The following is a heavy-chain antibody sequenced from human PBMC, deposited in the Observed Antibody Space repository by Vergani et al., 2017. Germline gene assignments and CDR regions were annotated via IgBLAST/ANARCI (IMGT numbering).Heavy chain of an antibody. V-gene: IGHV5-51*01. CDR2: INPIGSKI. D-gene: IGHD2-21*01. J-gene: IGHJ4*02. Sequence: EVQLVQSGAEVKKPGESLKISCKYSESSFISNEIAWVRQMSGKGLQWMGNINPIGSKIAYSPSFQGQAIMSLDKSITTAYLQWRSLKASDTAIYYCTRHVPCGDGACLHFDHWGQGTQVTVSS. CDR3: TRHVPCGDGACLHFDH. CDR1: ESSFISNE.